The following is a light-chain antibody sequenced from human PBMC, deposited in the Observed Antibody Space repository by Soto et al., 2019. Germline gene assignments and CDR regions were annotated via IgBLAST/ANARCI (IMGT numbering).Light chain of an antibody. J-gene: IGKJ2*01. Sequence: EIVLTQSPGTLSLSPGEGATLSCRASQSVASSYLAWYQQKPGQAPRLIIYGASNRATGTPDRFSGGGSGTAFTLAISRLDPEDFAVYYCQQYGSSSFTFGQGTKLEIK. CDR3: QQYGSSSFT. CDR2: GAS. V-gene: IGKV3-20*01. CDR1: QSVASSY.